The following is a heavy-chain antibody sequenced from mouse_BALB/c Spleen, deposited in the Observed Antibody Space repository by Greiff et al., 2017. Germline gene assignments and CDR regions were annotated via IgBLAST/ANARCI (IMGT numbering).Heavy chain of an antibody. V-gene: IGHV3-6*02. CDR2: ISYDGSN. CDR1: GYSITSGYY. CDR3: ARGDSITTVVARYYFDY. D-gene: IGHD1-1*01. Sequence: VQLQQSGPGLVKPSQSLSLTCSVTGYSITSGYYWNWIRQFPGNKLEWMGYISYDGSNNYNPSLKNRISITRDTSKNQFFLKLNSVTTEDTATYYCARGDSITTVVARYYFDYWGQGTTLTVSS. J-gene: IGHJ2*01.